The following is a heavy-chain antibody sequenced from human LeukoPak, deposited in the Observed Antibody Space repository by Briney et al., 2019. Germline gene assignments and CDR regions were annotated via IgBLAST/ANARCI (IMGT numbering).Heavy chain of an antibody. V-gene: IGHV3-23*01. Sequence: GGSLRLSCAASGFTFSSYAMSWVRQAPGKGLEWVSAISRSGGSTYYADSVKGRFTISRDNSKNTLYLQMNSLRAEDTAVYYCAKDKDDYCGSGFGEVFDYWGQGTLVTVSS. CDR1: GFTFSSYA. CDR3: AKDKDDYCGSGFGEVFDY. J-gene: IGHJ4*02. CDR2: ISRSGGST. D-gene: IGHD3-10*01.